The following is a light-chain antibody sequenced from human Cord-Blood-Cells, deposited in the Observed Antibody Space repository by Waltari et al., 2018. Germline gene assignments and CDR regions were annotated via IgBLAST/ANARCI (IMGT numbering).Light chain of an antibody. Sequence: EIVLTQSPGTLSLSPGGKTHLPCRASQSGSSSYLAWYQQKPGQAPRLLIYGASSRATGIPDRFSGSGSGTDFTLTISRLEPEDFAVYYCQQYGSSPLTFGGGTKVEIK. J-gene: IGKJ4*01. CDR3: QQYGSSPLT. V-gene: IGKV3-20*01. CDR1: QSGSSSY. CDR2: GAS.